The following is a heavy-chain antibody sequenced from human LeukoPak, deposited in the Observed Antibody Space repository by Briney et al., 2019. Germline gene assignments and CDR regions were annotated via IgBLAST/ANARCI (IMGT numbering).Heavy chain of an antibody. V-gene: IGHV5-51*01. J-gene: IGHJ4*02. CDR3: ARQWRGVSEVGDNYGIDD. Sequence: GESLKISCKGSGYSFTSYWIGWVRQMPGKGLEWMGIIYPGDADTIYSPSFQGQVTISADKPITTAYLQWSSLKASDTAMYYCARQWRGVSEVGDNYGIDDWGQGTLVTVSS. CDR2: IYPGDADT. CDR1: GYSFTSYW. D-gene: IGHD3-16*01.